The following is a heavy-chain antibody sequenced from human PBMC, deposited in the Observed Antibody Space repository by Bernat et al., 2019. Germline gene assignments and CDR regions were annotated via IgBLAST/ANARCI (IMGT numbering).Heavy chain of an antibody. CDR1: GYTFTSYA. J-gene: IGHJ4*02. Sequence: QVQLVQSGAEVKKPGASVKVSCKASGYTFTSYAMHWVRQAPGQRLEWMGWINAGNGNTKYSQKFQGRVTITRDTSASTAYMELSSLRSEDTAVYYCAKADALYYDFWSGYSDRLVDYWGQGTLVTVSS. D-gene: IGHD3-3*01. CDR3: AKADALYYDFWSGYSDRLVDY. CDR2: INAGNGNT. V-gene: IGHV1-3*01.